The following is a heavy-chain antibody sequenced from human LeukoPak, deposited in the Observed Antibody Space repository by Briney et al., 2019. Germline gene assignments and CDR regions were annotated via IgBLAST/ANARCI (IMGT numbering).Heavy chain of an antibody. CDR2: INAGNGNT. D-gene: IGHD3-22*01. V-gene: IGHV1-3*01. CDR3: ARGLNYYDSSGLGP. J-gene: IGHJ5*02. CDR1: GYTFTSYA. Sequence: GASVKVSCKASGYTFTSYAMHWVRQAPGQRLEWMGWINAGNGNTKYSQKFQGRFTITRDTSASTAYMELSSLRSEDTAVYYCARGLNYYDSSGLGPWGQGTLVTVSS.